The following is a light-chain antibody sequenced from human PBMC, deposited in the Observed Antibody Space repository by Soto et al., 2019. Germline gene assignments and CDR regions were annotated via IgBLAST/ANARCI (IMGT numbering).Light chain of an antibody. CDR3: QQYRNSPIT. Sequence: EIVLTQSPGTLSLSPGERATLSCRASQSVSSGYLAWYQQKPGQAPRLLIYDTSSRAAGIPDRFSGSGSGTDFTLTISRLEPEDFAVYYCQQYRNSPITFGQGARLEIK. J-gene: IGKJ5*01. V-gene: IGKV3-20*01. CDR1: QSVSSGY. CDR2: DTS.